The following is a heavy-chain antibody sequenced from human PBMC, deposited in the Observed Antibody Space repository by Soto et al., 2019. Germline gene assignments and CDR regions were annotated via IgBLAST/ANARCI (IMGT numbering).Heavy chain of an antibody. V-gene: IGHV4-30-4*01. CDR3: ARASPVVTGV. CDR1: GGSISRGDYY. J-gene: IGHJ6*02. CDR2: IYYSGST. Sequence: SETLSLTCTVSGGSISRGDYYWSWIRQPPGKGLEWIGYIYYSGSTYYNPSLKSRVTISVDTSKNQFSLKLSSVTAADTAVYYCARASPVVTGVWGQGTTVTVSS. D-gene: IGHD5-18*01.